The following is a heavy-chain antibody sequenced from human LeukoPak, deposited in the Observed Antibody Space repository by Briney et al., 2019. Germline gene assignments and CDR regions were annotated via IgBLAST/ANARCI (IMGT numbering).Heavy chain of an antibody. CDR1: GNSISSGDNY. D-gene: IGHD3-22*01. V-gene: IGHV4-61*02. CDR3: ARATYSYDINGWVPFDD. J-gene: IGHJ4*02. CDR2: VYTGAST. Sequence: SETLSFTCTVSGNSISSGDNYWSWIRQPAGKGLAWIGRVYTGASTNYTPCRKSRLTISGDTSKNQFSLRLSSVTAADTAVYYCARATYSYDINGWVPFDDGGQGTLVTVS.